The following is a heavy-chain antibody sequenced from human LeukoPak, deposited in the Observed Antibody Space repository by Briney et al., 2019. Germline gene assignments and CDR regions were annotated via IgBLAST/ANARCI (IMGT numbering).Heavy chain of an antibody. Sequence: GSLRLSCAASGFTFSSYSMNWVRQAPGKGLEWVSSISSSSSYIYYADSVKGRFTISRDNAKNSLYLQMNSLRAEDTAVYYCARGRRRLAARLDYYYYMDVWGKGTTVTVSS. CDR3: ARGRRRLAARLDYYYYMDV. D-gene: IGHD6-6*01. V-gene: IGHV3-21*01. CDR2: ISSSSSYI. J-gene: IGHJ6*03. CDR1: GFTFSSYS.